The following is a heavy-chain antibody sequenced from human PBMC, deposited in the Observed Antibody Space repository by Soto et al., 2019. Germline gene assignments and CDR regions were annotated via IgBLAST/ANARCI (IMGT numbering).Heavy chain of an antibody. CDR2: ISPDNGNT. V-gene: IGHV1-18*01. CDR3: ARALGYSGYAGMDV. CDR1: GYTFTIYG. Sequence: QVQLVQSGGEVKKPGASVKVSCKASGYTFTIYGINWVRQAPGQGLEWMGWISPDNGNTNYAQKLQGRVTMTTDTSTSKAYMGLRSLRSDDPAVYYCARALGYSGYAGMDVWGQGTTVTVSS. D-gene: IGHD5-12*01. J-gene: IGHJ6*02.